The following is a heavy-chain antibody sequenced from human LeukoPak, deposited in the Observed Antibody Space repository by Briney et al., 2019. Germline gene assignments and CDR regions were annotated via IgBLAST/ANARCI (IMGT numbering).Heavy chain of an antibody. D-gene: IGHD3-3*01. CDR3: ASELFGVVTFDP. CDR2: IIPIFGTA. J-gene: IGHJ5*02. CDR1: GGTFSSYA. V-gene: IGHV1-69*13. Sequence: ASVKVSCKASGGTFSSYAISWVRQAPGQGLEWMGGIIPIFGTANYAQKFQGRVTITADESTSTAYVELSSLRSEDTAVYYCASELFGVVTFDPWGQGTLVTVSS.